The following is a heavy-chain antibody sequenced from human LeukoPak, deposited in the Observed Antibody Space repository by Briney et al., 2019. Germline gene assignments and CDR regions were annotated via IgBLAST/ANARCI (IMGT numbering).Heavy chain of an antibody. CDR3: AILQGAVAHFDY. J-gene: IGHJ4*02. Sequence: GGSLRLSCAASGFTFSSCAMRWVRQAPGKGLEWVSTVSGSGGSTYYADSVKGRFTISRDNSKNTLYLQMNSLRDEDTAVYYCAILQGAVAHFDYWGQGTLVTVSS. D-gene: IGHD6-19*01. CDR1: GFTFSSCA. V-gene: IGHV3-23*01. CDR2: VSGSGGST.